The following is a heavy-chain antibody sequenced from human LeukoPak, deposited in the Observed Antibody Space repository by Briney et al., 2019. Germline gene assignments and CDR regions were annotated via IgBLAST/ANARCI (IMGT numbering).Heavy chain of an antibody. V-gene: IGHV4-59*01. CDR3: TRAGSGWSFDY. Sequence: PGGSLILSCSASGFTFSSYAMHWVRQAPGKGLEWIGHMYYSGSTDYSPSLKSRVTISVDTSMNQFSLKVTSVTAADTAVYYCTRAGSGWSFDYWGQGTLVTVSS. CDR2: MYYSGST. J-gene: IGHJ4*02. CDR1: GFTFSSYA. D-gene: IGHD6-19*01.